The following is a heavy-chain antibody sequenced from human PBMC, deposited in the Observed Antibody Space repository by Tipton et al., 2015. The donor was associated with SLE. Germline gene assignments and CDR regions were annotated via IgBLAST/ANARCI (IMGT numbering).Heavy chain of an antibody. CDR2: IYPDDSET. J-gene: IGHJ5*02. CDR3: ARFSGKSLATNWFDP. Sequence: QLVQSGAEVKQPGESLKISCQGSGDGFHKYWIAWVRQMPGKGLEWLGIIYPDDSETKYSPSFRGQVTISADKSINTAYLQWSSLRASDTAMYYCARFSGKSLATNWFDPWGQGTLVIVSP. V-gene: IGHV5-51*03. D-gene: IGHD1-26*01. CDR1: GDGFHKYW.